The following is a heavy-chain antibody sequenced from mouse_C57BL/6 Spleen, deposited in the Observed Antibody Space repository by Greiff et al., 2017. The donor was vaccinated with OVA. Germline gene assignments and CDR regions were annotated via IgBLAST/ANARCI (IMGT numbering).Heavy chain of an antibody. CDR1: GYTFTSYW. CDR2: IDPSDSYT. D-gene: IGHD1-1*01. Sequence: VQLQQSGAELVMPGASVKLSCKASGYTFTSYWMHWVKQRPGQGLEWIGEIDPSDSYTNYNQKFKGKSTLTVDKSSSTAYMQRSSLTSEDSAVYYGARGVTTVVAQWYCDVWGTGTTVTVSS. J-gene: IGHJ1*03. V-gene: IGHV1-69*01. CDR3: ARGVTTVVAQWYCDV.